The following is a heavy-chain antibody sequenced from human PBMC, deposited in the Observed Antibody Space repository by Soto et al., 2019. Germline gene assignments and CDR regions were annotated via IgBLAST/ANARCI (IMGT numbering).Heavy chain of an antibody. J-gene: IGHJ5*02. V-gene: IGHV4-31*03. Sequence: SETLSLTCTVSGDSIGGVGYWSWIRQFPGRGLEWIGCISSSGSTYYNPALNNRISLSLDASQNQFSLKLLSVTAADTAIYYCARSGVTGIVIPSHWFDPWGQGTLVTVSS. CDR3: ARSGVTGIVIPSHWFDP. CDR1: GDSIGGVGY. CDR2: ISSSGST. D-gene: IGHD2-21*02.